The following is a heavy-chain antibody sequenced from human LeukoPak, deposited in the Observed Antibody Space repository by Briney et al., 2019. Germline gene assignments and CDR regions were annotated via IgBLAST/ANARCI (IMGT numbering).Heavy chain of an antibody. D-gene: IGHD5-18*01. CDR1: GFTFSSYW. CDR3: AREGFDSYGTTKDAFDV. Sequence: GGSLRLSCAASGFTFSSYWMAWVRQAPGKGLEWVANIKQDESEKYYVDSVKGRFTISRDNAKNSLYLQMNSLRAEDTAVYYCAREGFDSYGTTKDAFDVWGQGAMVTVSS. J-gene: IGHJ3*01. CDR2: IKQDESEK. V-gene: IGHV3-7*05.